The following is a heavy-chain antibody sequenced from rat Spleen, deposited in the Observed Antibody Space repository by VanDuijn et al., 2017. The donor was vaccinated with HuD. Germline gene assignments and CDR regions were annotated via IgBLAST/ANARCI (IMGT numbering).Heavy chain of an antibody. V-gene: IGHV5-7*01. CDR1: GFTFSDYY. CDR2: ISYDDSRT. Sequence: EVQLVESDGGLVQPGRSLKLSCAASGFTFSDYYMAWVRQAPTKGLEWVATISYDDSRTSSRDAVKGRFTLSRDNTKSILYLQMDNLRSEDTATYYCVRQWDYWGQGVMVTVSS. CDR3: VRQWDY. J-gene: IGHJ2*01.